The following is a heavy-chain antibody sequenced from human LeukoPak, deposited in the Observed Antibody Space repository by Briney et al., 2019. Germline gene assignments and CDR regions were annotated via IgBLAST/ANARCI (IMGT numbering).Heavy chain of an antibody. D-gene: IGHD1-14*01. CDR1: GFTFTTYS. Sequence: GGSLRLSCAASGFTFTTYSVNWVRQAPGKGLEWISYISSTSSTIYYADSVKGRFTISRDNAKNSLYLQMNSLRAEDTAVYYCARVYRRYFDYWGQGTLVTVSS. CDR3: ARVYRRYFDY. J-gene: IGHJ4*02. V-gene: IGHV3-48*01. CDR2: ISSTSSTI.